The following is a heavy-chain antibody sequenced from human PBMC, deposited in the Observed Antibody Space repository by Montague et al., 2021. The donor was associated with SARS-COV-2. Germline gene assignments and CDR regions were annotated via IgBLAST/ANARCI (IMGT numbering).Heavy chain of an antibody. CDR3: ARDVTMVRGVPFDY. Sequence: SLRLSCAASGFTFSSYSMNWVRQAPGKGLEWVSSISSSGSYIYYADSVNGRFTISRDNAKNSLYLQMNSLRAEDTAVYYCARDVTMVRGVPFDYWGQGTLVTVSS. J-gene: IGHJ4*02. CDR1: GFTFSSYS. D-gene: IGHD3-10*01. CDR2: ISSSGSYI. V-gene: IGHV3-21*01.